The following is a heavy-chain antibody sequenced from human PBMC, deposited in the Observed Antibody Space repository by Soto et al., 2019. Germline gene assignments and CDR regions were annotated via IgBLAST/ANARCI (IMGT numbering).Heavy chain of an antibody. CDR2: ISGSGRTI. Sequence: QVQLVESGGGLVKPGGPLRLSCAASGIVFSDYMSWVRQAPGKGLEWLSYISGSGRTIYSADSVKGRFTISRDNATNSLYLQMNNVRTEDTAVYYCARLPFPGGWFDPWGQGTLVTVSS. J-gene: IGHJ5*02. CDR3: ARLPFPGGWFDP. D-gene: IGHD3-16*01. V-gene: IGHV3-11*01. CDR1: GIVFSDY.